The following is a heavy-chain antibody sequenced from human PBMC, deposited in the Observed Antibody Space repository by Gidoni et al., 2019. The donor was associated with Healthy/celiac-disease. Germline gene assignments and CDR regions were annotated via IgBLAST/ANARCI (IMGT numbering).Heavy chain of an antibody. V-gene: IGHV3-21*01. Sequence: EVQLVESGGGLVKPGGSLRLSCAASGFTFSSYSMNWVRQAPGKGLEVVSSISSSSSYIYYADSVKGRFTISRDNAKNSLYLQMNSLRAEDTAVYYCARDLRPSYSSSTDYWGQGTLVTVSS. CDR1: GFTFSSYS. CDR3: ARDLRPSYSSSTDY. CDR2: ISSSSSYI. D-gene: IGHD6-6*01. J-gene: IGHJ4*02.